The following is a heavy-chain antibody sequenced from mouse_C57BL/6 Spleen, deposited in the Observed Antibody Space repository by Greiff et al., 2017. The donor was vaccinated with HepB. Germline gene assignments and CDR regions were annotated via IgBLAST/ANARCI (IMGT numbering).Heavy chain of an antibody. CDR2: ISYDGSN. V-gene: IGHV3-6*01. CDR3: AREESNYGFDY. J-gene: IGHJ2*01. D-gene: IGHD2-5*01. Sequence: EVQLVESGPGLVKPSQSLSLTCSVTGYSITSGYYWNWIRQFPGNKLEWMGYISYDGSNNYNPSLKNRISITRDTSKNQFFLKLNSVTTEDTATYYCAREESNYGFDYWGQGTTLTVSS. CDR1: GYSITSGYY.